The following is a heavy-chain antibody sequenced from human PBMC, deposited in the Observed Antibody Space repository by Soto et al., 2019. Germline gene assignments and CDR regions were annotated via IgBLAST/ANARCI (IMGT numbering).Heavy chain of an antibody. V-gene: IGHV3-74*01. Sequence: EVQLVESGGGLVQPGGSLRLSCAASGFSFSSHWMHWVRKVPGKGLEWVARITSDGKTTGYADSVKGRFTISRDNAKNTLYLQMNSLRVEDTAVYFCAKGGYYSLFDIWGQGTVVTVSA. CDR3: AKGGYYSLFDI. J-gene: IGHJ3*02. CDR2: ITSDGKTT. D-gene: IGHD3-16*01. CDR1: GFSFSSHW.